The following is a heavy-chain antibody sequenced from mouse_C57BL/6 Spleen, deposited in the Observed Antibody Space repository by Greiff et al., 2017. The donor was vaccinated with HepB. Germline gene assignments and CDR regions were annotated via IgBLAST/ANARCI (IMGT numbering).Heavy chain of an antibody. CDR3: ALYYGSSYGYFDV. V-gene: IGHV1-7*01. CDR1: GYTFTSYW. J-gene: IGHJ1*03. CDR2: INPSSGYT. D-gene: IGHD1-1*01. Sequence: VKLMESGAELAKPGASVKLSCKASGYTFTSYWMHWVKQRPGQGLEWIGYINPSSGYTKYNQKFKDKATLTADKSSSTAYMQLSSLTYEDSAVYYCALYYGSSYGYFDVWGTGTTVTVSS.